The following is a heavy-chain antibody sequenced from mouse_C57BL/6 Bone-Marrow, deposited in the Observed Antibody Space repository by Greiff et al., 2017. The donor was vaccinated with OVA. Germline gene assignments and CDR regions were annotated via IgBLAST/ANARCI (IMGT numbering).Heavy chain of an antibody. CDR1: GSTFPDYN. V-gene: IGHV1-18*01. J-gene: IGHJ4*01. Sequence: VQLQQSGPALVKPGASVQIPCKASGSTFPDYNLDWVQQSHGKSLEWIGDITPNNGGTIYNQKFQGKATLTVDKSSSTAYRELRSLTSEDTAVYYCARRSKPSMDYWGQGTSVTVSS. CDR2: ITPNNGGT. CDR3: ARRSKPSMDY. D-gene: IGHD2-5*01.